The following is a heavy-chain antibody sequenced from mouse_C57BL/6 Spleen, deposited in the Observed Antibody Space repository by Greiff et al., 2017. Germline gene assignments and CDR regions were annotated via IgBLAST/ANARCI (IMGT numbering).Heavy chain of an antibody. V-gene: IGHV10-1*01. CDR2: IRSKSNNYAT. CDR3: VRHAALGMDY. D-gene: IGHD4-1*01. CDR1: GFSFTTYA. J-gene: IGHJ4*01. Sequence: DVMLVESGGGLVQPKGSLKLSCAASGFSFTTYAMNWVRQAPGKGLEWVARIRSKSNNYATYYAGSVKDRFTISRDDSESMLYLQMNNLKTEDTAMYYCVRHAALGMDYWGQGTSVTVAS.